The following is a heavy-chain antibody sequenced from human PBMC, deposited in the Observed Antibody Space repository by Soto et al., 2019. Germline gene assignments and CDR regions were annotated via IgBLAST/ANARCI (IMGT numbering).Heavy chain of an antibody. CDR3: ARDGVQLERSFDY. V-gene: IGHV1-69*13. CDR2: IIPIFGTA. Sequence: SVKVSCKASGGTFSSYAISWVRQAPGQGLEWMGGIIPIFGTANYAQKFQGRVTITADESTSTAYMELSSLRSEDTAVYYCARDGVQLERSFDYWGQGTLVTVSS. D-gene: IGHD1-1*01. CDR1: GGTFSSYA. J-gene: IGHJ4*02.